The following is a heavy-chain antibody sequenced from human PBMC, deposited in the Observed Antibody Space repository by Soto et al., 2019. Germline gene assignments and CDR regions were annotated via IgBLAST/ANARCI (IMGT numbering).Heavy chain of an antibody. V-gene: IGHV1-69*01. D-gene: IGHD3-10*01. CDR2: VIPLFGTA. CDR3: ATELGENPASPFDA. CDR1: GVTFSSET. Sequence: QVQLVQSGADVKKPGSSVKVSCQASGVTFSSETLGWVRQAPGQGLEWVGGVIPLFGTASYAQQLQGRVTITADESTSTVYMELSSLRSDDTAVYFCATELGENPASPFDAWGQGTLVTVSS. J-gene: IGHJ4*02.